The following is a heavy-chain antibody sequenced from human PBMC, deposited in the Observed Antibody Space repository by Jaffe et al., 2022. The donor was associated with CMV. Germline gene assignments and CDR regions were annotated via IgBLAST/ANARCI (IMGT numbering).Heavy chain of an antibody. CDR3: ARNYYGSGSYYNSDYYYYMDV. D-gene: IGHD3-10*01. J-gene: IGHJ6*03. CDR2: IIPILGIA. V-gene: IGHV1-69*09. CDR1: GGTFSSYA. Sequence: QVQLVQSGAEVKKPGSSVKVSCKASGGTFSSYAISWVRQAPGQGLEWMGRIIPILGIANYAQKFQGRVTITADKSTSTAYMELSSLRSEDTAVYYCARNYYGSGSYYNSDYYYYMDVWGKGTTVTVSS.